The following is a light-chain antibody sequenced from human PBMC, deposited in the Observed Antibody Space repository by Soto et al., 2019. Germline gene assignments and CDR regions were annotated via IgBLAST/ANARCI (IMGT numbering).Light chain of an antibody. CDR3: SSYAGSSDSLVV. CDR2: DVS. V-gene: IGLV2-8*01. J-gene: IGLJ2*01. CDR1: SSDVRGYIY. Sequence: QSALTQPHSASRSPGQSVTISCTGTSSDVRGYIYVSWYQQHPGKAPKLMIYDVSKRPSGVPDRFSGSKSGNTASLTVSGLQAEDEADYYCSSYAGSSDSLVVFGGGTKLTVL.